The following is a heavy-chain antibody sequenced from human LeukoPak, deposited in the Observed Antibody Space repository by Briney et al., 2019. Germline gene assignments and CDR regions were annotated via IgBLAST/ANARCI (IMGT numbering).Heavy chain of an antibody. J-gene: IGHJ4*02. CDR3: AKAGIAVAGTYGY. V-gene: IGHV3-23*01. D-gene: IGHD6-19*01. CDR2: ISRSGDGT. Sequence: GGSLRLSCAASGFTFSSCAMCWVRQAPGKGLEWVSTISRSGDGTNYADSVKGRFTISRDNSKNTLYLQMNSLRAEDTAVYYCAKAGIAVAGTYGYWGQGTLVTVSS. CDR1: GFTFSSCA.